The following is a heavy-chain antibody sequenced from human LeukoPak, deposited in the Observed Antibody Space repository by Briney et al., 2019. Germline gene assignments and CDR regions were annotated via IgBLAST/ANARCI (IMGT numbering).Heavy chain of an antibody. Sequence: PSDTLSLTCSVSGGSITTYYWSWIRQPAGKGLEWIGRINTSGSTNYNPSLKSRVTMSVDTSKNQFSLKLSSVTAADTAVYYCAKHRYSSSTNYYFDSWGQGTLVTVSS. CDR1: GGSITTYY. CDR2: INTSGST. D-gene: IGHD6-6*01. CDR3: AKHRYSSSTNYYFDS. J-gene: IGHJ4*02. V-gene: IGHV4-4*07.